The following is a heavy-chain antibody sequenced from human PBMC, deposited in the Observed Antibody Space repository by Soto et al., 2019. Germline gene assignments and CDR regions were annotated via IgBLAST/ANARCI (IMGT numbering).Heavy chain of an antibody. V-gene: IGHV4-39*01. D-gene: IGHD5-18*01. CDR2: IYYSGST. Sequence: QLQLQESGPGLVKPSETLSLTCTVSGGSISSSSYYWGWIRQPPGKGLEWIGSIYYSGSTYYNPSLKSRVTISVDTSKNQFSLKLSSVTAADTAVYYCARHTAMDTYYYYGMDVWGQGTTVTVSS. J-gene: IGHJ6*02. CDR3: ARHTAMDTYYYYGMDV. CDR1: GGSISSSSYY.